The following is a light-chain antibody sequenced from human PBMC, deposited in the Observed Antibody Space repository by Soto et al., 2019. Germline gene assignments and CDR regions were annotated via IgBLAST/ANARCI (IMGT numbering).Light chain of an antibody. CDR2: SNH. V-gene: IGLV1-47*02. CDR1: SSNIGRNS. CDR3: AAWDDSPSGVV. J-gene: IGLJ2*01. Sequence: QSVLTQPPSASGTPGQRVTISCSGSSSNIGRNSVYWYQQVPGTAPKLLIYSNHQRPSGVPDRFSGSKSGTSASLAISGLRSEDEDNYYCAAWDDSPSGVVFGGGTKLTVL.